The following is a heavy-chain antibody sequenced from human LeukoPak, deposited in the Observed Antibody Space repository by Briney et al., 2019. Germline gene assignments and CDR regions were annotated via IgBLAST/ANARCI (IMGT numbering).Heavy chain of an antibody. D-gene: IGHD2-15*01. CDR2: IYYSGST. CDR1: GGSISSYY. J-gene: IGHJ3*02. Sequence: PSETLSLTCTVSGGSISSYYWSWTRQPPGKGLEWIGYIYYSGSTNYNPSLKSRVTISVDTSKNQFSLKLSSVTAADTAVYYCARSGYCSGGSCYSVKNDAFDIWGQGTMVTVSS. V-gene: IGHV4-59*12. CDR3: ARSGYCSGGSCYSVKNDAFDI.